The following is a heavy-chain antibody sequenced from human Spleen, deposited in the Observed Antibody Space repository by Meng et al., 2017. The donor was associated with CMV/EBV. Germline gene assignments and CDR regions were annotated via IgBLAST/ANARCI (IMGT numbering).Heavy chain of an antibody. CDR3: ARDGGGY. Sequence: SLNVPFKASGYSFTNYWVGWVRQMPGKGLEWMGLIYGGDSETRYSPSFQGQLTISADKSISTAYLQWNRLKASDTAMYYCARDGGGYWGQGTLVTVSS. D-gene: IGHD3-16*01. V-gene: IGHV5-51*01. CDR2: IYGGDSET. CDR1: GYSFTNYW. J-gene: IGHJ4*02.